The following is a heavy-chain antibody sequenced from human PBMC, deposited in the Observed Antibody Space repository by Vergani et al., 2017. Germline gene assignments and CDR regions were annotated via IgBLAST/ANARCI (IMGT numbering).Heavy chain of an antibody. Sequence: QVQLQESGPGLVKPSETLTLTCDVSDSSIMTNPYWGWFRQSPGKGLEWIGNIYHSGGAYYNPSLKGRVTISVDTSKNQFSLEVTAVTAADTAIYFCARTESFILRYFHWALWGQGTLVTVSS. D-gene: IGHD3-9*01. CDR2: IYHSGGA. CDR3: ARTESFILRYFHWAL. CDR1: DSSIMTNPY. J-gene: IGHJ4*02. V-gene: IGHV4-38-2*01.